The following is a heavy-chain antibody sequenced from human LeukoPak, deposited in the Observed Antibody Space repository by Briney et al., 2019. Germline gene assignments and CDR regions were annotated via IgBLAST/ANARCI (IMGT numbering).Heavy chain of an antibody. CDR1: GFDFSGHG. V-gene: IGHV3-30*18. D-gene: IGHD3-9*01. Sequence: PGRSLRLSCAASGFDFSGHGMHWVRQAPGKGLEWVAVISYDGSNRYYGDSVKGRFTIYRDNSKNTLYLQMNSLRAEDSAVYYCAKDYDILTGYSIGYYFDYWGQGTLVTVSS. CDR2: ISYDGSNR. CDR3: AKDYDILTGYSIGYYFDY. J-gene: IGHJ4*02.